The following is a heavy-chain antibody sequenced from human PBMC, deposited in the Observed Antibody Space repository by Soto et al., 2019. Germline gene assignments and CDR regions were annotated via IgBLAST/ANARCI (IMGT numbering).Heavy chain of an antibody. CDR1: GGSISSSSYY. J-gene: IGHJ4*02. V-gene: IGHV4-39*01. Sequence: SETLSLTCTVSGGSISSSSYYWGWIRQPPGKGLEWIGSIYYSGSTYYNPSLKSRVTISVDNSKNTLYLEMNSLRTEDTAVYYCSKMEAVGAAGYWGQGTLVTVSS. CDR2: IYYSGST. CDR3: SKMEAVGAAGY. D-gene: IGHD1-26*01.